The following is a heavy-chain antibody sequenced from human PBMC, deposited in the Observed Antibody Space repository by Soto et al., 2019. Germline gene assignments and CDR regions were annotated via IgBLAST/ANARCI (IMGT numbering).Heavy chain of an antibody. J-gene: IGHJ6*02. CDR1: GDSVSSNSTA. D-gene: IGHD2-2*02. V-gene: IGHV6-1*03. Sequence: LSQTLSLTCAISGDSVSSNSTAWNWSRQSPSRGLEWLGSTYYTFKGYNDLAPVVTRCITINPDTSTHQFSLHLTSGTPAATAVHYCARVGLGYCSSTSSYIFQVIYGMVGSGQGTPVTGSS. CDR3: ARVGLGYCSSTSSYIFQVIYGMVG. CDR2: TYYTFKGYN.